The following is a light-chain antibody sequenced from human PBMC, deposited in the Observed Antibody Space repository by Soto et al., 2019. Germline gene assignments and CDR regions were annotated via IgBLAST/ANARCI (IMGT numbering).Light chain of an antibody. J-gene: IGKJ4*01. CDR3: QQYASSPFT. CDR2: DAS. V-gene: IGKV3-20*01. Sequence: EIVLTQSPGTLSVSPGERATLSCRASQSVGRNYLAWYQQKPGQAPRLLIYDASSRATGIPDRFSGSGSGTDFTLTISRLEPEDFAVFYCQQYASSPFTFGGGTKVETK. CDR1: QSVGRNY.